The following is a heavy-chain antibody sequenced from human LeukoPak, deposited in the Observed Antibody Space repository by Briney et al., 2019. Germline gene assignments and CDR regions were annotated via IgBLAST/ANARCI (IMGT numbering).Heavy chain of an antibody. J-gene: IGHJ4*02. D-gene: IGHD3-3*01. CDR3: ARDQYDTWSRRGNFDS. Sequence: ETLSLTCSVSGGSISSSSYYWGWVRQAPGKGLEWVANIKLDGSEKNYVDSVKGRFTISRDNTKNSLYLQMNSLRAEDTAVFYCARDQYDTWSRRGNFDSWGQGTLVIVSS. CDR1: GGSISSSSYY. V-gene: IGHV3-7*03. CDR2: IKLDGSEK.